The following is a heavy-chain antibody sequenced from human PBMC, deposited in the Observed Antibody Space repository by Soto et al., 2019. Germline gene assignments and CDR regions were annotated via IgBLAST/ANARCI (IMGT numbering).Heavy chain of an antibody. V-gene: IGHV3-30*18. J-gene: IGHJ4*02. D-gene: IGHD2-15*01. CDR2: ISYDGSNK. Sequence: QVQLVESGGGVVQPGRSLRLSCAASGFTFSSYGMHWVRQAPGKGLEWVAVISYDGSNKYYADSVKGRFTISRDNSKNTLYLQMNSLRAEVTAVYYCAKDHIVGYCRCGSCSDYWGQGTLVPVFS. CDR3: AKDHIVGYCRCGSCSDY. CDR1: GFTFSSYG.